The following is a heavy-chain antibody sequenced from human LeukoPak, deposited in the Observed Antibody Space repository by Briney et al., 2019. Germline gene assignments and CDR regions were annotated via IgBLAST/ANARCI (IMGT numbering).Heavy chain of an antibody. CDR1: RGTFISYA. CDR3: ARGRRAARRFPNFDY. D-gene: IGHD6-6*01. CDR2: MNPNSGNT. J-gene: IGHJ4*02. Sequence: ASVKVSCKASRGTFISYAISWVRQAPGQGLEWVGWMNPNSGNTGYAQKFQGRVTMTRNTSISTAYMELSSLRSEDTAVYYCARGRRAARRFPNFDYWGQGTLVTVSS. V-gene: IGHV1-8*02.